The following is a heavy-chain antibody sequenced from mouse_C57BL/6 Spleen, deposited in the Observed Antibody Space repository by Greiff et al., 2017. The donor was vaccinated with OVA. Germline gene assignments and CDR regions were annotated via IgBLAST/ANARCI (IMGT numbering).Heavy chain of an antibody. Sequence: QVQLQQPGAELVKPGASVKLSCKASGYTFTSYWMQWVKQRPGQGLEWIGEIDPSDSYTNYNQKFKGKATLTVDTSSSTAYMPLSSLTSEDSAVYYCARRYYGSSAYFDYWGQGTTLTVSS. D-gene: IGHD1-1*01. CDR2: IDPSDSYT. CDR1: GYTFTSYW. V-gene: IGHV1-50*01. CDR3: ARRYYGSSAYFDY. J-gene: IGHJ2*01.